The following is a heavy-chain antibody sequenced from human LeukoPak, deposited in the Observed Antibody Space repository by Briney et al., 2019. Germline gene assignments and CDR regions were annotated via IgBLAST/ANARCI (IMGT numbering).Heavy chain of an antibody. CDR1: GHSISSGYY. V-gene: IGHV4-38-2*01. J-gene: IGHJ5*02. D-gene: IGHD3-22*01. Sequence: RSETLSLTCAVSGHSISSGYYWGWIRQPPGKGLERIGSIYQSGSTYYNPSPKSRVTISVDTSKNQFSLKLSSVTAADTAVYYCVRGGIYYDSSGYLYNWFDPWGQRTLVTVSS. CDR3: VRGGIYYDSSGYLYNWFDP. CDR2: IYQSGST.